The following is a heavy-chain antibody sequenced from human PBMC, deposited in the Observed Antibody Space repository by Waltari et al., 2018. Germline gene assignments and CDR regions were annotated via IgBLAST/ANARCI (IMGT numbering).Heavy chain of an antibody. CDR1: GGSLSSGDYY. D-gene: IGHD6-19*01. Sequence: QVQLQESGPGLVKPSQTLSLTCTVSGGSLSSGDYYWSWIRQPPGKGLEWIGYIYYSGSTYYNPSLKSRVTISVDTSKNQFSLKLSSVTAADTAVYYCARGWPVQIEKYYFDYWGQGTLVTVSS. V-gene: IGHV4-30-4*08. CDR2: IYYSGST. J-gene: IGHJ4*02. CDR3: ARGWPVQIEKYYFDY.